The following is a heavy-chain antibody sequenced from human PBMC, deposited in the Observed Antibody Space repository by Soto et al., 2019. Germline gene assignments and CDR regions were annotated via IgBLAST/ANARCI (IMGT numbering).Heavy chain of an antibody. CDR2: ISGSGVST. Sequence: GGSLRLSCAASGFTFSSYAMRWVRQAPGKGLEWVSGISGSGVSTHYADSVKGRFTISRDNSKNTLYLQMNSLRAEDTAVYYCAKEVGYSSGYDYFDYWGQGTLVTVSS. CDR1: GFTFSSYA. V-gene: IGHV3-23*01. CDR3: AKEVGYSSGYDYFDY. D-gene: IGHD6-19*01. J-gene: IGHJ4*02.